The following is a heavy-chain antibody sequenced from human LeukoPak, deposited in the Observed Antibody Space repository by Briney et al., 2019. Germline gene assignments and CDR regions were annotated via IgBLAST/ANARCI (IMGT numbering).Heavy chain of an antibody. CDR1: GFALSSHW. Sequence: GGSLRLSCAASGFALSSHWMTWVRQVPGGGPEWVANVNRDGSETYYLDSVKGRFTISKDNAKNSLYLQMNSLRAEDTALYHCARNNGMDVWGQGTTVTVSS. J-gene: IGHJ6*02. V-gene: IGHV3-7*03. CDR3: ARNNGMDV. CDR2: VNRDGSET.